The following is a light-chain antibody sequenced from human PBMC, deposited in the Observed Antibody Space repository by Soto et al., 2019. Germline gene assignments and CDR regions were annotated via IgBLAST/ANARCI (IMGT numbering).Light chain of an antibody. V-gene: IGKV3-15*01. J-gene: IGKJ3*01. CDR3: QQYNNWPLA. CDR1: ESVTTN. CDR2: GAS. Sequence: EIVMTQSPATLSVSPGERATLSCRAGESVTTNLAWYQQKPGQAPRLLIYGASTRATGIPARFSGSGSGTEFTLSISSPQSEDFAVYYCQQYNNWPLAFGPGTKVDIK.